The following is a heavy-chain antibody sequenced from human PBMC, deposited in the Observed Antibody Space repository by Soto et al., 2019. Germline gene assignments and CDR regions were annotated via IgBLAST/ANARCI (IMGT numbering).Heavy chain of an antibody. CDR2: ISYDGNVA. Sequence: QVQLVESGGGVVQPGRSLRLSCAASGFTFSSYGMHWVRQAPGEGLEWVTVISYDGNVAYYADSVKGRFTISRDNSKNTLYLQMNSLRTEDTAMYYCAKEGPITNWYFDYWGQGTLVTVSS. J-gene: IGHJ4*02. CDR1: GFTFSSYG. CDR3: AKEGPITNWYFDY. V-gene: IGHV3-30*18. D-gene: IGHD1-1*01.